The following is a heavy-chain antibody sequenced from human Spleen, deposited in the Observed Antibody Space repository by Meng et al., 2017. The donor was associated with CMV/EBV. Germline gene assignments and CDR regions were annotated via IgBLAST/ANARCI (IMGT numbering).Heavy chain of an antibody. V-gene: IGHV4-4*02. Sequence: AVSSSTINWWTLVRQPPGQGLEWIGEIYHTGRTNSNPSLNSRLIISVDKSKNEVSLKLISATAADTAIYYCARDSSGHDWGSYWGHGALVTVSS. J-gene: IGHJ4*03. CDR3: ARDSSGHDWGSY. D-gene: IGHD5-12*01. CDR2: IYHTGRT. CDR1: AVSSSTINW.